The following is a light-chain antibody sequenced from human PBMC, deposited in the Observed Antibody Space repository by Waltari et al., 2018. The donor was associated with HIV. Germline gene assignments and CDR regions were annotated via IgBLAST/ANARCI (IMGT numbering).Light chain of an antibody. Sequence: DILLTQTPGTLSLSPGQRATLSCWASQIIRDNFLAWYQQRPGQAPRLLMFAASSRATGIPDRFTGSGSGTEFSLTIARLEPEDYAVYYCRQYATSPTFGNGTKVEV. V-gene: IGKV3-20*01. CDR3: RQYATSPT. CDR1: QIIRDNF. J-gene: IGKJ1*01. CDR2: AAS.